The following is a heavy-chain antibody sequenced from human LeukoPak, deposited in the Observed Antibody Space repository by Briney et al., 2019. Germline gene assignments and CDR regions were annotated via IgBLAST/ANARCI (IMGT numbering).Heavy chain of an antibody. Sequence: GGSLRLSCAASGFTFSVSAMHWVRQASGKGLEWVGRIRSKANSYATAYAASVKGRFTISRDDSKNTAYLQMNSLKTEDTAVYYCTRPHSDFDYWGQGTLVTVSS. CDR1: GFTFSVSA. CDR2: IRSKANSYAT. V-gene: IGHV3-73*01. D-gene: IGHD2-21*01. J-gene: IGHJ4*02. CDR3: TRPHSDFDY.